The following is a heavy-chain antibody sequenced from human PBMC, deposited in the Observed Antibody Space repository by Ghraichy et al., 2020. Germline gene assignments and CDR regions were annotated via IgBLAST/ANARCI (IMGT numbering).Heavy chain of an antibody. D-gene: IGHD2-21*01. CDR2: ISSSSSYI. J-gene: IGHJ6*04. CDR3: AKVGCPELLMDV. V-gene: IGHV3-21*01. Sequence: GESLNISCAASGFTFSSHSMNWVRQAPGKGLEWVSYISSSSSYIYYADSVKGRFTISRDNAKNSLYLQMNSLRAEDTAVYYCAKVGCPELLMDVWGKGTTVTVSS. CDR1: GFTFSSHS.